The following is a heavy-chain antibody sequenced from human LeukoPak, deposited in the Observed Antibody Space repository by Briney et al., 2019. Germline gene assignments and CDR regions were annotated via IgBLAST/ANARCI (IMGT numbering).Heavy chain of an antibody. CDR3: ARVPSPGSSTGC. Sequence: TGGSLRLSCAASGFTFSSYSMNWVRQVPGKGLEWVSYISSSSSTIYYADSVKGRFTISRDNVKNSLYLQMSSLRAEDTAVYYCARVPSPGSSTGCWGQGTLVTVSS. J-gene: IGHJ4*02. V-gene: IGHV3-48*04. CDR2: ISSSSSTI. CDR1: GFTFSSYS. D-gene: IGHD6-25*01.